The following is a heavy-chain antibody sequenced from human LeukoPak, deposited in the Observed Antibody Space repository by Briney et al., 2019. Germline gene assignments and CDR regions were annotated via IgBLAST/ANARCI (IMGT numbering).Heavy chain of an antibody. J-gene: IGHJ6*03. CDR3: ATSTVTSQNSYHYIDV. D-gene: IGHD4-17*01. CDR1: GDSINIYY. V-gene: IGHV4-4*07. Sequence: SETLSLTCTASGDSINIYYWSWIRQPAGKGLEWIGRIFTSGNTNYNPSLKSRLTLSVDKSKNQFSLKLNSATAADTAMYYCATSTVTSQNSYHYIDVWGKGTTVTVSS. CDR2: IFTSGNT.